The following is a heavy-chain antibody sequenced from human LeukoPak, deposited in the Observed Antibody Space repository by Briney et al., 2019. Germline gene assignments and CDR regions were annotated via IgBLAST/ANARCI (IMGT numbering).Heavy chain of an antibody. V-gene: IGHV1-46*01. CDR3: ARFDSSGYSLDY. CDR1: GYTFSSHY. Sequence: GASVKVSXKASGYTFSSHYIHWVRQAPGQGPEWMGIINPSGGSTYYPQKFQGRVTMTRDTSTSIVYMELSSLRSADTAVYYCARFDSSGYSLDYWGQGTLVTVSS. D-gene: IGHD3-22*01. J-gene: IGHJ4*02. CDR2: INPSGGST.